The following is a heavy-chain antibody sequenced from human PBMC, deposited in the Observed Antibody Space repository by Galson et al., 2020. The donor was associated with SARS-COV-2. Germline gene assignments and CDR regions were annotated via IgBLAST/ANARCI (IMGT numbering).Heavy chain of an antibody. CDR1: GYTFTNYA. V-gene: IGHV1-3*04. Sequence: ASVKVSCKASGYTFTNYAIHWVRLAPGQRLEWVGWINTGNSDTKYSQRFQGIVTITRDTSASTAYMELSTLRSEDTAVYYCARDLRYYSDSSGYDFRWFDPWGQGTLVTVSS. CDR3: ARDLRYYSDSSGYDFRWFDP. D-gene: IGHD3-22*01. CDR2: INTGNSDT. J-gene: IGHJ5*02.